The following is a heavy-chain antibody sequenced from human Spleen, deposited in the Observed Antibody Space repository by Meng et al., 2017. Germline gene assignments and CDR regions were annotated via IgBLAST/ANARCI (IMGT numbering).Heavy chain of an antibody. J-gene: IGHJ4*02. CDR1: GYNFPDYY. CDR2: INPNTGGT. Sequence: QVQLVQSGAEVKKLGASVKVSCKPSGYNFPDYYIHWVRRAPGQGLEWMGRINPNTGGTNYAQKFQARVTMTGDTSISTAYMELSGLRSDDTAMYYCARDEDISAAGKLFGDYWGQGTLVTVSS. V-gene: IGHV1-2*06. CDR3: ARDEDISAAGKLFGDY. D-gene: IGHD6-25*01.